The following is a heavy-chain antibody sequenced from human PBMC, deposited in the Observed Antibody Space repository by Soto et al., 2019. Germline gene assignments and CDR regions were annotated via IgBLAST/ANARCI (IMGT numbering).Heavy chain of an antibody. Sequence: GASVKVSCKASGGTFSSYAISWVRQAPGQGLEWMGGIIPIFGTANYAQKFQGRVTISADESTSTAYMELSSLRSEDPAESYSARAPYFDWLLYNDWGQGTLVTVSS. CDR2: IIPIFGTA. D-gene: IGHD3-9*01. V-gene: IGHV1-69*13. CDR1: GGTFSSYA. CDR3: ARAPYFDWLLYND. J-gene: IGHJ4*02.